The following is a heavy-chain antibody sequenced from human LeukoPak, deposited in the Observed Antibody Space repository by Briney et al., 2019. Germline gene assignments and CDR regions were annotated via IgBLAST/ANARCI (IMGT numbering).Heavy chain of an antibody. D-gene: IGHD3-22*01. CDR2: ISAYNGNT. J-gene: IGHJ4*02. CDR3: ARDWGGDDSSGYYGDY. CDR1: GYTFTSYG. Sequence: ASVKVSCKASGYTFTSYGISWVRQAPGQGLEWMGWISAYNGNTNYAQKLQGRVTMTTDTSTSTAYMELRSLRSDDTAVYYCARDWGGDDSSGYYGDYWGQGTLVTVSS. V-gene: IGHV1-18*01.